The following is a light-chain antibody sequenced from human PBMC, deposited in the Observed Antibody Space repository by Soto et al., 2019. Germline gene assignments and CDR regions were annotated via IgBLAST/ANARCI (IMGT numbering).Light chain of an antibody. Sequence: DIQMTQSPSSLSASVGDRVTITCRASQGIGNDLGWFQQKPGKAPKRLIYAASSLQSGVPSRFSGSGSGTEFTLTISSLQVEDFATYYCLQHNSFPHTFGQGTKLEIK. CDR3: LQHNSFPHT. J-gene: IGKJ2*01. V-gene: IGKV1-17*01. CDR2: AAS. CDR1: QGIGND.